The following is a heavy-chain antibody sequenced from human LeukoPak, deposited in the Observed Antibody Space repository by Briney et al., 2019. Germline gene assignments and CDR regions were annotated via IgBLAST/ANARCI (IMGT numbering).Heavy chain of an antibody. D-gene: IGHD4-23*01. CDR1: EFSLINAW. V-gene: IGHV3-15*01. Sequence: GGSLRLSCAASEFSLINAWMSWVRQAPGKGLEWVGRIRSEADGGTLDYAALVKGRFTISRDASKNALYLQMNSLKTEDTAVYYCTTVIMGTPKDDYWGQGTLVTVSS. CDR2: IRSEADGGTL. CDR3: TTVIMGTPKDDY. J-gene: IGHJ4*02.